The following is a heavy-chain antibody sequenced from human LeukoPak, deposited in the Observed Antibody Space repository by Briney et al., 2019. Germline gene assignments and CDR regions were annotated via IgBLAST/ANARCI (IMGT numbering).Heavy chain of an antibody. CDR2: INPNCGGT. D-gene: IGHD3-3*01. Sequence: GASVKVSCKASGYTFTGYYMHWVRQAPGQGLEWMGWINPNCGGTNYAQKFQGRVTMTRDTSISTAYMELSRLRSDDTAVYYCASTGGWEDYDFWSGYPEPFHLPFDYWGQGTLVTVSS. CDR3: ASTGGWEDYDFWSGYPEPFHLPFDY. CDR1: GYTFTGYY. V-gene: IGHV1-2*02. J-gene: IGHJ4*02.